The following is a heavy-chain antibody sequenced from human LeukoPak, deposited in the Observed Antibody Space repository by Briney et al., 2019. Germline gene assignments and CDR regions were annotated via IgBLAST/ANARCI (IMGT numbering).Heavy chain of an antibody. CDR2: IKSRTDGGTT. V-gene: IGHV3-15*01. CDR3: TTAVNGSYFD. D-gene: IGHD1-26*01. CDR1: GFTFSYAW. Sequence: PGGSLRLSCAASGFTFSYAWMTWVRQAPGKGLEGVGRIKSRTDGGTTDYAAPVKGRFTISRDDSKSTLYVQMNSLKIEDTAVYYCTTAVNGSYFDWGQGTLVTVSS. J-gene: IGHJ4*02.